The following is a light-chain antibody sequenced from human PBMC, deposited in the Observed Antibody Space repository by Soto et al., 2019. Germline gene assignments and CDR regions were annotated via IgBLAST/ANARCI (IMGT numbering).Light chain of an antibody. CDR2: GAS. J-gene: IGKJ1*01. V-gene: IGKV3-20*01. CDR1: QSVSSSY. Sequence: EIVLTQSPGTLSLSPGERATLSCRASQSVSSSYLGWYQQKPGQAPRLLIYGASSRATGIPGRFSGSGSGTDFTLTISRLEPEDFAVYYCQRYGSSPWTFGQGTKVDIK. CDR3: QRYGSSPWT.